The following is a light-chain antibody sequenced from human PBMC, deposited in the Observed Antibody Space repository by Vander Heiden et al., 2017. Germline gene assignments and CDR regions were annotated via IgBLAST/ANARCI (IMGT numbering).Light chain of an antibody. J-gene: IGLJ2*01. Sequence: QSLLTQPPSTSGTPGQRATISCSGSSSNIGSNAVNWYQQLPGAAPRLLIYNNDQRPSGVPDRFSGSKSGTSASLSVSGLRSEDEADYYCAAWDDSLTGLVFGGGTKLTVL. CDR3: AAWDDSLTGLV. CDR1: SSNIGSNA. CDR2: NND. V-gene: IGLV1-44*01.